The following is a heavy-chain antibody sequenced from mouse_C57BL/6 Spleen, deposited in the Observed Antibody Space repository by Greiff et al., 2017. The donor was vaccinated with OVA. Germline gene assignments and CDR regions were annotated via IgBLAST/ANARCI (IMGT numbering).Heavy chain of an antibody. Sequence: QVQLQQPGAELVRPGTSVKLSCKASGYTFTSYWMHWVKQRPGQGLEWIGVIDPSDSYTNYNQKFKGKATLTVDTSSSTAYMQLSSLTSEDSAVYYCARGFPATVVADYAMDYWGQGTSVTVSS. V-gene: IGHV1-59*01. CDR1: GYTFTSYW. J-gene: IGHJ4*01. D-gene: IGHD1-1*01. CDR3: ARGFPATVVADYAMDY. CDR2: IDPSDSYT.